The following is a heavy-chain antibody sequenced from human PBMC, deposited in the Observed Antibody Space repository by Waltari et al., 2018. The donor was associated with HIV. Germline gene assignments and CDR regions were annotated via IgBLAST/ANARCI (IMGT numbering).Heavy chain of an antibody. D-gene: IGHD3-10*01. CDR1: GYDFTSYG. V-gene: IGHV1-18*04. Sequence: VQLMQSGPETRKPGASVKISCRAAGYDFTSYGISWVRRAPGVGFEWEGWVECEDGTRDIDLKVKERVILTTDTSTTASFLELRSLTVDDPAIYYCVRGGGSWTQETHYYKAFDVWGHGTTVIVSS. CDR3: VRGGGSWTQETHYYKAFDV. CDR2: VECEDGTR. J-gene: IGHJ6*02.